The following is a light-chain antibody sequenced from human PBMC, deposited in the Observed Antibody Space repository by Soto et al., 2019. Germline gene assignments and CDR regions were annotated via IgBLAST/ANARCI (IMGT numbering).Light chain of an antibody. CDR2: GAS. J-gene: IGKJ2*01. CDR3: QQYGSSPQA. V-gene: IGKV3-20*01. CDR1: QSVSSSY. Sequence: EIVLTQSPGTLSLSPGERATLSCRASQSVSSSYLAWYQQKPGPAPRLLIYGASSRATGIPDRFSGSGSGTDFTLTISRLEPEDFALYYCQQYGSSPQAFGQGTKLEIK.